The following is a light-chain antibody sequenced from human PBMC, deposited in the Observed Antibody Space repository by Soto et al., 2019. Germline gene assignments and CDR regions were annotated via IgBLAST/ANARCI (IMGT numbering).Light chain of an antibody. V-gene: IGKV3-15*01. J-gene: IGKJ5*01. CDR1: QSVSSN. Sequence: ILITRTPATLSVSPSYRPTLCCLACQSVSSNLDWYQQKPGQAPRLLIYGASTRATGIPARFSGSGSGTEFTLTISSLQSEDFAVYYCQQYNNSHNTFGQGTRVEIK. CDR3: QQYNNSHNT. CDR2: GAS.